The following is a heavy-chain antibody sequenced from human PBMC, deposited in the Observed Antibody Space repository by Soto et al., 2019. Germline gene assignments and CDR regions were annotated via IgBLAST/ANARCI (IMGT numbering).Heavy chain of an antibody. V-gene: IGHV3-33*01. Sequence: QVQLVESGGGVVQPGRSLRLSCAASGFTFSSYGMHWVRQAPGKGLEWVAVIWYDGSNKYYADSVKGRFTISRDNSKNTLYLQMNSLRAEDTAVYYCARDTLGGLPLSYFDYWGQGTLVTVSS. CDR2: IWYDGSNK. CDR3: ARDTLGGLPLSYFDY. D-gene: IGHD3-16*01. J-gene: IGHJ4*02. CDR1: GFTFSSYG.